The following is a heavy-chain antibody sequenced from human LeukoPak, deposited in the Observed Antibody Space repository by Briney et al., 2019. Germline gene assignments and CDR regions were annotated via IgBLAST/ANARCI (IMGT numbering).Heavy chain of an antibody. D-gene: IGHD3-3*01. CDR2: INPNSGGT. CDR1: GYTFTYYY. V-gene: IGHV1-2*02. Sequence: GASVKVSCKASGYTFTYYYMHWVRQAPGQGPEWMGWINPNSGGTNYAQKFQGRVAMTRDTSITTAYVELSRLRFDDTAVYYCARAPAGGKLRFFDYWGQGTLVTVSS. CDR3: ARAPAGGKLRFFDY. J-gene: IGHJ4*02.